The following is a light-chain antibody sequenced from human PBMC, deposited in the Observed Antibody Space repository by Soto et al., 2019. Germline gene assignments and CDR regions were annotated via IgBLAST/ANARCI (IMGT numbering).Light chain of an antibody. CDR1: QSVRSY. CDR3: QHRSSWPLT. CDR2: DAS. V-gene: IGKV3-11*01. J-gene: IGKJ4*01. Sequence: IVLTQSPATLSVSPGERATLSCRASQSVRSYLAWYQQKPGQAPRLLIYDASNRATGIPARFSGSGSGTDFTLTISSLEPEDFAVYYCQHRSSWPLTFGGRTMV.